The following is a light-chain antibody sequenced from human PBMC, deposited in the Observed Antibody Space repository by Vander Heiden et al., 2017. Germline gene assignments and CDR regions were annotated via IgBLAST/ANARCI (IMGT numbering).Light chain of an antibody. V-gene: IGLV1-44*01. Sequence: QSVLTQPPSASGTPGQTVTTSCSGSSSNIGSNTVTWYQQLPGTAPKLLIYTNYLRPSGVPDRFSGSKSGTSASLAISGLQSEDEADYYCAAWDDSLNGHMVFGGGTKLTVL. CDR3: AAWDDSLNGHMV. CDR1: SSNIGSNT. CDR2: TNY. J-gene: IGLJ3*02.